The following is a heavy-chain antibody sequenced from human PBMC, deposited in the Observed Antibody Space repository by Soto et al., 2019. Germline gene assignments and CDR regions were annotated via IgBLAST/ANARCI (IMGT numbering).Heavy chain of an antibody. Sequence: PSETLSLTCTVSGGSISSSSYYWGWIRQPPGKGLEWIGSIYYSGSTYYNPSLKSRVTISVDTSKNQFSLKLSSVTAADTAVYYCVTMVRGVMGGMDVWGQGTTVTVSS. V-gene: IGHV4-39*01. J-gene: IGHJ6*02. D-gene: IGHD3-10*01. CDR3: VTMVRGVMGGMDV. CDR1: GGSISSSSYY. CDR2: IYYSGST.